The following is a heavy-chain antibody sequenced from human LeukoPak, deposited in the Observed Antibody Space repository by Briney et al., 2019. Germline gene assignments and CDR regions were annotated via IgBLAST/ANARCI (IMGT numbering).Heavy chain of an antibody. Sequence: GGSLRLSCAASGFTFSNYWMTWVRQAPGKGLEWVANINEDGGEKFYVDSVTGRFTISRDNTKKSVYLQMNSLIAEDTALYSCARDQGAAGDYWGQGTLVTVSS. CDR2: INEDGGEK. J-gene: IGHJ4*02. D-gene: IGHD6-13*01. CDR1: GFTFSNYW. CDR3: ARDQGAAGDY. V-gene: IGHV3-7*01.